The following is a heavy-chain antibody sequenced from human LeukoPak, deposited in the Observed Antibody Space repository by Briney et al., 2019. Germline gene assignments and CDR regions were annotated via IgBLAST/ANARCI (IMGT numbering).Heavy chain of an antibody. CDR3: ARYALFSGVYYYYYGMDV. D-gene: IGHD2-15*01. CDR1: GFTFSSYG. J-gene: IGHJ6*02. Sequence: GGSLRLSCAASGFTFSSYGMHWVRQAPGKGLEGVAVIWYDGSNKYYADSVKGRFTISRDNSKNTLYLQMNSLRAEDTAVYYCARYALFSGVYYYYYGMDVWRQGTTVTVSS. CDR2: IWYDGSNK. V-gene: IGHV3-33*01.